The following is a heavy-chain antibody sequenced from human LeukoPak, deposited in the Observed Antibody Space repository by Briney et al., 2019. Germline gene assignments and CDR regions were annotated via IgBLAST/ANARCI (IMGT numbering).Heavy chain of an antibody. CDR2: SSPSGGST. Sequence: ASVKVSCKAFGYTFTSNYMHWVRQAPGQGPEWMGVSSPSGGSTTYAQKFQGRVTLTRDMSTSTDYLELSSLTSEDTAVYYRARSRPMVRGVIGWFDPWGQGTLVTVSS. CDR1: GYTFTSNY. V-gene: IGHV1-46*01. CDR3: ARSRPMVRGVIGWFDP. D-gene: IGHD3-10*01. J-gene: IGHJ5*02.